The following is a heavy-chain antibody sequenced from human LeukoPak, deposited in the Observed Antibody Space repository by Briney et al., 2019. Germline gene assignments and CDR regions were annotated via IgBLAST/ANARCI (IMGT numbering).Heavy chain of an antibody. Sequence: SETLSLTCIVSGYSISSSYFWGWVRQPPGKGLEWIGSIFHSGSVYYNPSLKSRVTISVDPSKNRFSLKLTSVTAADTAVYYCARPYRYCSGGSCYSIYGAFDIWGQGTMVTVSS. J-gene: IGHJ3*02. CDR1: GYSISSSYF. D-gene: IGHD2-15*01. CDR2: IFHSGSV. V-gene: IGHV4-38-2*02. CDR3: ARPYRYCSGGSCYSIYGAFDI.